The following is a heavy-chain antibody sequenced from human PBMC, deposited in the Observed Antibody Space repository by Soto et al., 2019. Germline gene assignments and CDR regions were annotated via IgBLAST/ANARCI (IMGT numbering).Heavy chain of an antibody. D-gene: IGHD2-15*01. Sequence: LGESLKISCKGSGYSFTSYWIGWVRQMPGKGLEWMGIIYPGDSDTRYSPSFQGQVTISADKSISTAYLQWSSLKASDTAMYYCARHGNVDYYYYGMDVWGQGTTVTVSS. J-gene: IGHJ6*02. CDR1: GYSFTSYW. CDR3: ARHGNVDYYYYGMDV. V-gene: IGHV5-51*01. CDR2: IYPGDSDT.